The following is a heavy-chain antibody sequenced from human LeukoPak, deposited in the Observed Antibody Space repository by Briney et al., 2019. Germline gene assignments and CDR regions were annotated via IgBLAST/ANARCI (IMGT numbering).Heavy chain of an antibody. V-gene: IGHV3-30*02. Sequence: GSLRLSCAASGFIFSSYGMHWVRQAPGKGLEWVAFIRYDGIKKYYADSVKGRFTISRDNSKNTLYLQMNSLRAEDTAVYYCAKPGSWKITTDYWGQGTLVTVSS. CDR1: GFIFSSYG. CDR2: IRYDGIKK. D-gene: IGHD6-13*01. J-gene: IGHJ4*02. CDR3: AKPGSWKITTDY.